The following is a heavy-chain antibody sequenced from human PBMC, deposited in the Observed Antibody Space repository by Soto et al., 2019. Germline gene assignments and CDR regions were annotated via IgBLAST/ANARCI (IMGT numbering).Heavy chain of an antibody. J-gene: IGHJ4*02. CDR2: ISGNGAST. Sequence: EVQLLESGGDLVQPGGSLRLSCAASGFTFMRYAMNWVRQAPGKGLEWVASISGNGASTYYADSMKGRVTISRDNSNKSLSLQINNLRVEDTAIYYCARASFLQWDFDYCGQGILVTVAS. CDR3: ARASFLQWDFDY. V-gene: IGHV3-23*01. CDR1: GFTFMRYA. D-gene: IGHD2-2*01.